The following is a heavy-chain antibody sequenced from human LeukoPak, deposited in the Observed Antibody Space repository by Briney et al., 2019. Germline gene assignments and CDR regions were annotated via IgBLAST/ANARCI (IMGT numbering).Heavy chain of an antibody. J-gene: IGHJ4*02. CDR1: GFTLSSNW. D-gene: IGHD5-12*01. Sequence: GGSLRLSCGASGFTLSSNWMTWVRQAPGRGLEWVASIKQDGSVKYYVDSVKGRFTISRGNARNSLSLQMNSLGVEDTAVYFCARWGQTSGYYYVDNWGQGTLVTVSS. CDR3: ARWGQTSGYYYVDN. CDR2: IKQDGSVK. V-gene: IGHV3-7*01.